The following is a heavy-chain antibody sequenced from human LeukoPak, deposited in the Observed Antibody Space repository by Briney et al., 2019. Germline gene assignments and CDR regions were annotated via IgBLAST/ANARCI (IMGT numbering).Heavy chain of an antibody. CDR1: GFTLNNYA. CDR2: ITGSGRST. D-gene: IGHD3-10*01. Sequence: GGSLRLSCAASGFTLNNYAMSWVRQAPGKGLEGVSSITGSGRSTYYADSVKGRFTISRDNSKKTLYLQMNSLRAEDTALYYCAKDRGGIFDAFDFWGQGTMVTVS. J-gene: IGHJ3*01. CDR3: AKDRGGIFDAFDF. V-gene: IGHV3-23*01.